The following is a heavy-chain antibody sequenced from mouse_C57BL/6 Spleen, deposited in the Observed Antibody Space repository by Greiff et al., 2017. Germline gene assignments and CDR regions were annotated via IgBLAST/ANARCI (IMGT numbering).Heavy chain of an antibody. CDR1: GYTFTSYW. D-gene: IGHD2-10*02. CDR2: INPSSGYT. CDR3: ARGVSMYFDY. J-gene: IGHJ2*01. V-gene: IGHV1-7*01. Sequence: QVQLKQSGAELAKPGASVKLSCKASGYTFTSYWMHWVKQRPGKGLEWIGYINPSSGYTKYNQKFKDKATLTEDKSSRTAYMQLSSLTYEDSAVYYCARGVSMYFDYWRQGTTLTVSS.